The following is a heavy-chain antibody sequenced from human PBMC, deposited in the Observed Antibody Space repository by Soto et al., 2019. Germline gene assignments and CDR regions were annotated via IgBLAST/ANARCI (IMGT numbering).Heavy chain of an antibody. CDR3: AKVRDSSGWYSAYDY. J-gene: IGHJ4*02. CDR1: GFTFSSYG. V-gene: IGHV3-30*18. CDR2: ISYDGSNK. Sequence: QVQLVESGGGVVQPGRSLRLSCAASGFTFSSYGMHWVRQAPGKGLEWVAVISYDGSNKYYADSVKGRFTISRDNSKNTLYLQMNSLRAEDTAVYYFAKVRDSSGWYSAYDYWGQGTLVTVSS. D-gene: IGHD6-19*01.